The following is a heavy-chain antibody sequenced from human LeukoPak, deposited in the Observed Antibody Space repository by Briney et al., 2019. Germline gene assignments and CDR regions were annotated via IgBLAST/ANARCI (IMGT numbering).Heavy chain of an antibody. J-gene: IGHJ5*02. V-gene: IGHV1-3*01. Sequence: ASVKVSCKASGYTFTSYAIHWVRQAPGQRLEWMGWINAGNGNTKYSQKLQGRVTITRDTSASTAYMELSSLRSEDTAAYYCARDREQQLSWFDPWGQGTLVTVSS. D-gene: IGHD6-13*01. CDR2: INAGNGNT. CDR3: ARDREQQLSWFDP. CDR1: GYTFTSYA.